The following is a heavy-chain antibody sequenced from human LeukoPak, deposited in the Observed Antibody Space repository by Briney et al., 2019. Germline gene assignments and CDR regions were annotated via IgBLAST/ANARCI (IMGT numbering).Heavy chain of an antibody. CDR2: ISAYNGNT. CDR3: ARAQTHYGSGSYYTRPFDY. D-gene: IGHD3-10*01. CDR1: GYTFTSYG. J-gene: IGHJ4*02. Sequence: GASVKVSCKASGYTFTSYGISWVRQAPGQGLEWMGWISAYNGNTNYAQKLQGRVTMTTDTSTSTAYMELRSLRSDDTAVYYCARAQTHYGSGSYYTRPFDYWGQGTLVTVSS. V-gene: IGHV1-18*01.